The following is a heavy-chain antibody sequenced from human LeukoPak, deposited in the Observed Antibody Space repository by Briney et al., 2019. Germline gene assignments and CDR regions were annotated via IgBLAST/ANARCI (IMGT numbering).Heavy chain of an antibody. CDR2: ISGSGGST. Sequence: GGSLRLSCAASGFTFSSYAMSWVRQAPGKGLEWVSAISGSGGSTYYADSVKGRFTISRDNSKNTLYLQMNSLRAEDTAVYYCARSLSLDRNYDILTGYYGYYYGMDVWGQGTTVTVSS. V-gene: IGHV3-23*01. D-gene: IGHD3-9*01. CDR3: ARSLSLDRNYDILTGYYGYYYGMDV. J-gene: IGHJ6*02. CDR1: GFTFSSYA.